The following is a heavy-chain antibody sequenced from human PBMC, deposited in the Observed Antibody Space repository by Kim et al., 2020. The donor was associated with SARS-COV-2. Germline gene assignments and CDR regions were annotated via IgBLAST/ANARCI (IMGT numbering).Heavy chain of an antibody. V-gene: IGHV3-48*04. D-gene: IGHD1-1*01. CDR2: ISSSSSTI. Sequence: GGSLRLSCAASGFTFSSYSMNWVRQAPGKGLEWVSYISSSSSTIYYADSVKGRFTISRDNAKNSLYLQMNSLRAEDTAVYYCARDGRWSSFPTYIGYWGQGTLVTVSS. J-gene: IGHJ4*02. CDR1: GFTFSSYS. CDR3: ARDGRWSSFPTYIGY.